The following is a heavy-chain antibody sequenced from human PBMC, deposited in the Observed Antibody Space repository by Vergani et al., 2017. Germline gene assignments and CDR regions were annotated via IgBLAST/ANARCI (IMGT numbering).Heavy chain of an antibody. CDR1: GGTFSSYA. Sequence: QVQLVQSGAEVKKPGSSVKVSCKASGGTFSSYAISWVRQAPGQGLEWMGGIIPIFGTANYAQKFQGRVTITADESKSTAYMELSSLRSEDTAVYYCAGKYYDFWKGEDPGAPYYFDYWGQGTLVTVSS. J-gene: IGHJ4*02. CDR2: IIPIFGTA. CDR3: AGKYYDFWKGEDPGAPYYFDY. V-gene: IGHV1-69*01. D-gene: IGHD3-3*01.